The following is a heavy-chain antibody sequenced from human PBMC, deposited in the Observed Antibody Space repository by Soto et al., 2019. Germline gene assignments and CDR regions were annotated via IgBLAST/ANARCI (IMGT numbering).Heavy chain of an antibody. CDR1: GDTFTDYY. V-gene: IGHV1-46*01. J-gene: IGHJ4*02. Sequence: QVQLMQSGAEVKKPGASVKVSCKASGDTFTDYYIHWVRQAPVQGLEWMGPVNPSGGHTTYEQYFLGRETLTTYTYTNTLYMELTSLTSDDTAIYYCARGGPVVVVTAALDYWGQGTLVTVSS. D-gene: IGHD2-21*02. CDR3: ARGGPVVVVTAALDY. CDR2: VNPSGGHT.